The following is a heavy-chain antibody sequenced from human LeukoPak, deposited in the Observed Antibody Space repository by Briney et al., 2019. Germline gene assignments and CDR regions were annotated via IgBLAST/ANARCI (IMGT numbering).Heavy chain of an antibody. Sequence: GGSLRLSCAASGFTFSTYAMTWVRQAPGKGLEWVSVISGSGGSTYYADSVKGRFTISGDNAKNSQFLQMNSLRVEDTAVYYCARTSVDCLDCWGQGTLVTVSS. D-gene: IGHD2-21*02. CDR2: ISGSGGST. CDR3: ARTSVDCLDC. CDR1: GFTFSTYA. V-gene: IGHV3-23*01. J-gene: IGHJ4*02.